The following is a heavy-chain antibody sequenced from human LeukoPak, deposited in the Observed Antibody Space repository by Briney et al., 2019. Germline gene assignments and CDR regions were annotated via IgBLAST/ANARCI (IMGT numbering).Heavy chain of an antibody. J-gene: IGHJ4*02. D-gene: IGHD3/OR15-3a*01. CDR3: ARPSNSGLVYYFDY. Sequence: SPTLSLTFAISADSVSITSDTWNWIRQSPSRGLEWLGRTYYRYKWYKGYAESVKSRITLNTDTSKNQISLQLHSVTPEDSAVYYCARPSNSGLVYYFDYWGQGTLVTVSS. CDR2: TYYRYKWYK. CDR1: ADSVSITSDT. V-gene: IGHV6-1*01.